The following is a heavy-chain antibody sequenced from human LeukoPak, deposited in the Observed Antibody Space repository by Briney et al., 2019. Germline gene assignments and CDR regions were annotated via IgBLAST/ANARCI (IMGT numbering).Heavy chain of an antibody. V-gene: IGHV1-46*01. J-gene: IGHJ3*02. Sequence: GASVKVSCKASGYSXTNYYLHWVRQAPGQGFEWMGIINPGGGTTTYAQKFQGRVTMTRDTSTSTVYMELSSLRSEDTAVYYCARGGFTTMVRGVIITLDAFDIWGQGTMVTVSS. CDR3: ARGGFTTMVRGVIITLDAFDI. D-gene: IGHD3-10*01. CDR1: GYSXTNYY. CDR2: INPGGGTT.